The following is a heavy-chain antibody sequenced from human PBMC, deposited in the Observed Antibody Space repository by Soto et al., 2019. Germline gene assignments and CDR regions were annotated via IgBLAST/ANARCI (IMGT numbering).Heavy chain of an antibody. CDR2: ISAYNGNT. D-gene: IGHD4-17*01. V-gene: IGHV1-18*01. Sequence: QVQLVQSGAEVKKPGASVKVSCKASGYTFTSYGISWVRQAPGQGLEWMGWISAYNGNTNYAQKLQGRVPLTTDTPTSTAYKKLRRLRSDDTAVHYWARGGDGDYRDYWGQGTLVTVSS. CDR3: ARGGDGDYRDY. CDR1: GYTFTSYG. J-gene: IGHJ4*02.